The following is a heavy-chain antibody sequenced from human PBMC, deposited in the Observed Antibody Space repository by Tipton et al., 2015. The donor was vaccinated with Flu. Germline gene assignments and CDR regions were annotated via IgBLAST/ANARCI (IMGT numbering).Heavy chain of an antibody. Sequence: TLSLTCTVSSGSIRSTNYFCAWIRQPPGKRLELIGSIYPSGTTYYNPSLKSRVTISADTSKSQFSLKLRSVTAADTAVYYCARLTYYDVDLKNFYFDYWGQGAQVTVSS. V-gene: IGHV4-39*01. D-gene: IGHD3-10*02. CDR1: SGSIRSTNYF. CDR2: IYPSGTT. J-gene: IGHJ4*02. CDR3: ARLTYYDVDLKNFYFDY.